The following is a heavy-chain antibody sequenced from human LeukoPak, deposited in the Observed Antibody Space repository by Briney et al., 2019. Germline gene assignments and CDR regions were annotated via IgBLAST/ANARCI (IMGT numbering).Heavy chain of an antibody. D-gene: IGHD3-10*01. J-gene: IGHJ4*02. CDR1: GFSFSVSW. Sequence: PGGSLRLSCAASGFSFSVSWMSWVRQAPGKGLEWVANIKYDGNEKYYVDSVKGRFTISRDNAKNSLYVQMNNLRAEDTALYYCARVNGSGSYFGHFDYWGQGTLVTVSS. CDR2: IKYDGNEK. V-gene: IGHV3-7*03. CDR3: ARVNGSGSYFGHFDY.